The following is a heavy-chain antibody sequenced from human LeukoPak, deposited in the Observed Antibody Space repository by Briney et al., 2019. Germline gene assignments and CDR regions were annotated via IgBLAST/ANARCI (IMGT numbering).Heavy chain of an antibody. CDR1: GYTFTSYG. Sequence: ASVKVSCEASGYTFTSYGISWVRQAPGQGLEWMGWISAYNGNTNYAQKLQGRVTMTTDTSTSTAYMELRSLRSDDTAVYYCARVRNSMITFGGVIAGDAFDIWGQGTMVTVSS. CDR3: ARVRNSMITFGGVIAGDAFDI. CDR2: ISAYNGNT. J-gene: IGHJ3*02. V-gene: IGHV1-18*01. D-gene: IGHD3-16*02.